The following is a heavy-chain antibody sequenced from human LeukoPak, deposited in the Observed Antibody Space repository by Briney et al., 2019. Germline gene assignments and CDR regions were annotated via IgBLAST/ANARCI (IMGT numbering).Heavy chain of an antibody. CDR2: ISYDGSYR. Sequence: GGSLRLSCAASGFTSSSYAMNWVRQAPGKGLEWVAVISYDGSYRYYADSVKGRFTISRDNSKNTLYLQMNSLRAEDTAVYYCASEEANRSGWYPFWGQGTLVTVSS. V-gene: IGHV3-30-3*01. J-gene: IGHJ4*02. CDR3: ASEEANRSGWYPF. CDR1: GFTSSSYA. D-gene: IGHD6-19*01.